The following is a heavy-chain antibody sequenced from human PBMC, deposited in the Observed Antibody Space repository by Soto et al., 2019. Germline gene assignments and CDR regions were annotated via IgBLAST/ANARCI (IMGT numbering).Heavy chain of an antibody. CDR1: GFTSSVYS. V-gene: IGHV3-7*03. J-gene: IGHJ4*02. CDR2: IKADGSEK. CDR3: ASDIPITSFGVVIK. Sequence: EVKLVESGGGLVQPGGSLRLSCVASGFTSSVYSMSWVREAPGKGLEWVAHIKADGSEKYFVDSVKGRFHSSRDNAKDSLFPQMNSLRIEDTALYFCASDIPITSFGVVIKGGQGTLVTVPS. D-gene: IGHD3-3*01.